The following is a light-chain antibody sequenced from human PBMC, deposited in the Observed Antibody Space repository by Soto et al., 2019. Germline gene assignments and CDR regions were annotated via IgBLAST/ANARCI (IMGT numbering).Light chain of an antibody. CDR2: DVS. V-gene: IGLV2-14*01. Sequence: QSALTQPASVSGSPGQSITISCTGTSRDVGGYNYVSWYQQHPGKAPKLMIYDVSNRPSGVSNRFSGSKSANTASQTISGVHDEYEADYYCRSYTSSSTVVFVGGTMLTVL. CDR1: SRDVGGYNY. CDR3: RSYTSSSTVV. J-gene: IGLJ2*01.